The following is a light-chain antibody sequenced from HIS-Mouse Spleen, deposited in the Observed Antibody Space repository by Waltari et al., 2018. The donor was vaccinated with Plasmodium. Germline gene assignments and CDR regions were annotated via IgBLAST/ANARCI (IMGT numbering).Light chain of an antibody. V-gene: IGKV1-39*01. J-gene: IGKJ1*01. CDR2: AAS. CDR1: QSISSY. CDR3: QQSYSTWT. Sequence: DIQMTQSPSSLSASVGDRVTITCRASQSISSYLNWYQQKPGKAPKLLIYAASSLQSGVPSRFSGSGSGTDFTLTISSLQPEYFATYYCQQSYSTWTFGQG.